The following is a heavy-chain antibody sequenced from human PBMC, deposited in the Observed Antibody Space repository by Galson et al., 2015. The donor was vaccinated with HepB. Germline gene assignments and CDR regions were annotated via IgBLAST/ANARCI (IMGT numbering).Heavy chain of an antibody. D-gene: IGHD3-3*01. CDR3: ARDMERFLEWLLSFSNYYYYGMDV. CDR1: GYTFTSYG. CDR2: ISAYNGNT. V-gene: IGHV1-18*04. J-gene: IGHJ6*02. Sequence: SVKVSCKASGYTFTSYGISWVRQAPGQGLEWMGWISAYNGNTNYAQKLQGRVTMTTDTSTSTAYMELRSLRSDDTAVYYCARDMERFLEWLLSFSNYYYYGMDVWGQGTTVTVSS.